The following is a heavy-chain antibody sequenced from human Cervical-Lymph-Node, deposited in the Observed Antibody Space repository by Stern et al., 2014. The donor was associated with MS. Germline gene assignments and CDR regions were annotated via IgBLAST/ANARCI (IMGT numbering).Heavy chain of an antibody. J-gene: IGHJ4*02. V-gene: IGHV1-2*06. CDR3: VRGRGVLPAAIPFDF. Sequence: QVQLVQSGAEVKKPGASVKVSCKTSGYTFTGCYLHWVRQVPGQGLEWMGRIIPNSGITNYAQSFQGRVTMTRDTSISTVYMELSSLRSDDTAVYYCVRGRGVLPAAIPFDFWGQGTLVTVSS. CDR1: GYTFTGCY. CDR2: IIPNSGIT. D-gene: IGHD2-2*02.